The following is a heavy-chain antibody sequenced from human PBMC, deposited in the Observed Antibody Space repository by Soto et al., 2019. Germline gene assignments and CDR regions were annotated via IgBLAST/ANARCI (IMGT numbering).Heavy chain of an antibody. CDR1: GFTFSSYA. D-gene: IGHD2-2*01. J-gene: IGHJ6*02. CDR2: ISSNGGST. V-gene: IGHV3-64D*08. CDR3: VKGTDVVVVPAAYTYYYYYGMDV. Sequence: GGSLRLSCSASGFTFSSYAMHWVRQAPGKGLEYVSAISSNGGSTYYADSVKGRFTISRDNSKNTLYLQMSSLRAEDTAVYYCVKGTDVVVVPAAYTYYYYYGMDVWGQGTTVTVSS.